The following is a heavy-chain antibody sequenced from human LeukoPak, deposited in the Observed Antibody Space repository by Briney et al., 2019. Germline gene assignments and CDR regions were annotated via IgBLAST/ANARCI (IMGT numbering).Heavy chain of an antibody. V-gene: IGHV4-39*01. CDR2: IYYSGST. CDR3: ARRGGSGWDTFDY. J-gene: IGHJ4*02. CDR1: GGSISSYY. D-gene: IGHD6-19*01. Sequence: PSETLSLTCTVSGGSISSYYWGWIRQPPGKGLEWIGSIYYSGSTYYNPSLKSRVTISVDTSKNQFSLKLSSVTAADTAVYYCARRGGSGWDTFDYWGQGTLVTVSS.